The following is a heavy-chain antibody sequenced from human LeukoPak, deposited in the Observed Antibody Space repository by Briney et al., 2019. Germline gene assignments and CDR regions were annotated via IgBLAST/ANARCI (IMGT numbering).Heavy chain of an antibody. V-gene: IGHV3-30*04. J-gene: IGHJ4*02. CDR3: ARGDCSSTSCQDFDY. CDR1: GFTFSSYA. D-gene: IGHD2-2*01. Sequence: PGGSLRLSCPASGFTFSSYAMHGVGQAPGKGREGVAVISYDGSNKYYPDSVKGRFTISRDNSKNTLYLQMSSLRAEDTAVYYCARGDCSSTSCQDFDYWGQGTLVTVSS. CDR2: ISYDGSNK.